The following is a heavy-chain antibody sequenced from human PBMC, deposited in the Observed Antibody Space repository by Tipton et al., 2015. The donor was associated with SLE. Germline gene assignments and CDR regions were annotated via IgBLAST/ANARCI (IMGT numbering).Heavy chain of an antibody. J-gene: IGHJ5*01. D-gene: IGHD6-6*01. CDR2: IYNSGST. CDR3: ARDWGVYSSSAGPGMLDS. V-gene: IGHV4-31*11. Sequence: TLSLTCAVYGGSFSVYYWTWIRQHPGKGLEWIGYIYNSGSTYYKPSLKSRVTISADTSKNQFSLKLYSVTAADTAVYYCARDWGVYSSSAGPGMLDSWGQGTLVTVSS. CDR1: GGSFSVYY.